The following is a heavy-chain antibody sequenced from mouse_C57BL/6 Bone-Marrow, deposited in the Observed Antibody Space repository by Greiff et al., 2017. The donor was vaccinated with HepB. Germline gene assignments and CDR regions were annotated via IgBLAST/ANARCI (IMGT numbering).Heavy chain of an antibody. CDR1: GYSFTGYY. D-gene: IGHD1-1*01. CDR3: ATYYYGSKVDY. V-gene: IGHV1-42*01. CDR2: INPYNGGT. Sequence: VQLKESGPELVKPGASVKISCKASGYSFTGYYMNWVKQSPEKSLEWIGEINPYNGGTSYNQKFKGKATLTVDKSSSTAYMELNSLTSEDSAVYYCATYYYGSKVDYWGQGTTLTVSS. J-gene: IGHJ2*01.